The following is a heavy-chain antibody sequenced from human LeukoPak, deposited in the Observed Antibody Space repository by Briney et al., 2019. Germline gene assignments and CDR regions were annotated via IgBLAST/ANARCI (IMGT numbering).Heavy chain of an antibody. D-gene: IGHD1-26*01. V-gene: IGHV3-23*01. CDR3: ARVIGGSYSPYYYMDV. CDR1: GFTFSSYA. Sequence: GGSLRLSCAASGFTFSSYAMSWVRQAPGKGLEWVSAISGSGGSTYYADSVKGRFTISRDNAKNSLYLQMNSLRAEDTAVYYCARVIGGSYSPYYYMDVWGKGTTVTVSS. CDR2: ISGSGGST. J-gene: IGHJ6*03.